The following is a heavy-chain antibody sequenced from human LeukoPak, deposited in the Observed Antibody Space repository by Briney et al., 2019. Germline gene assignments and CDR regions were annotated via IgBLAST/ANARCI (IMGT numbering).Heavy chain of an antibody. CDR2: INPNSGDT. V-gene: IGHV1-2*02. J-gene: IGHJ5*02. D-gene: IGHD2-15*01. Sequence: ASVKVSCKASGYILTDYYMHWVRQAPGQGLEWMGRINPNSGDTNYAQKFQGRVTMTRDTSISTVYMELRRLRYDDTAAYYCARGPLEYCSGGTCYSGRNWFDPWGQGTLVTVSS. CDR1: GYILTDYY. CDR3: ARGPLEYCSGGTCYSGRNWFDP.